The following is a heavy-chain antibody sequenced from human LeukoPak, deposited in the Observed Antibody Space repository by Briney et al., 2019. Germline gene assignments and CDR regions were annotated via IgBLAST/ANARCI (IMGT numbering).Heavy chain of an antibody. CDR3: VRARDIAVSWFGDLLSSETYFDY. Sequence: SETLSLTCTVSGDSISTYYWSWIRQPPGKGLEWIGYIYYSGSTNYNPSLKSRVTISVDTSKNQFSLKLSSVTAADTAVYYCVRARDIAVSWFGDLLSSETYFDYWGQGTLVTVSS. J-gene: IGHJ4*02. CDR1: GDSISTYY. CDR2: IYYSGST. D-gene: IGHD3-10*01. V-gene: IGHV4-59*01.